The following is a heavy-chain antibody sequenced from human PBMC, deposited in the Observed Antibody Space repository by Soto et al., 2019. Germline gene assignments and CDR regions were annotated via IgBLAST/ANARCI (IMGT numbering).Heavy chain of an antibody. D-gene: IGHD3-9*01. J-gene: IGHJ6*02. CDR1: GYTFTSYA. Sequence: GASVKVSCKASGYTFTSYAMHWVRQAPGQRLEWMGWINAGNGNTKYSQKFQGRVTITRDTSASTAYMELSSLRSEDTAVYYCARAYVRYFDWLLSYYGMDVWGQGTTVTSP. CDR2: INAGNGNT. CDR3: ARAYVRYFDWLLSYYGMDV. V-gene: IGHV1-3*01.